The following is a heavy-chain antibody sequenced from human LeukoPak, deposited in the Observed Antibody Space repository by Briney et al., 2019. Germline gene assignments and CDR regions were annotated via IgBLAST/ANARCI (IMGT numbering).Heavy chain of an antibody. CDR1: GFTFSNAW. CDR2: IKSKTDGGTT. Sequence: GGSLRLSCAASGFTFSNAWMSWVRQAPGKGLEWVGRIKSKTDGGTTDYAAPVKGRFTISRDDSKNTLYLQMNSLRAEDTAVYYCARGQGATVPQVGKNWFDPWGQGTRVTVSS. J-gene: IGHJ5*02. CDR3: ARGQGATVPQVGKNWFDP. V-gene: IGHV3-15*01. D-gene: IGHD1-26*01.